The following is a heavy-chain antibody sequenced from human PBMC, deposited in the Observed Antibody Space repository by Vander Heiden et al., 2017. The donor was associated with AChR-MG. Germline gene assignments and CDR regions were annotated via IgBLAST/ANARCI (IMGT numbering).Heavy chain of an antibody. Sequence: EVQLLESGGGSVQPGGSLRFSCAASGFTFSSYAMGWVRQDPGKGLEWVASISGTGGSPYYADSGKGRFTISRDNSKNILYLQMNSLGAEDTAVYYCAKDGWSSGFDYWGQGTLVTVSS. V-gene: IGHV3-23*01. CDR1: GFTFSSYA. J-gene: IGHJ4*02. D-gene: IGHD6-19*01. CDR3: AKDGWSSGFDY. CDR2: ISGTGGSP.